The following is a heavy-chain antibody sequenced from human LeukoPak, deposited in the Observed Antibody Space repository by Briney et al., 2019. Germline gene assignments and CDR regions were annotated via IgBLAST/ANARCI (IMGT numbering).Heavy chain of an antibody. CDR2: IVPVSGTT. CDR1: VGSFTTYI. D-gene: IGHD1-1*01. J-gene: IGHJ4*02. V-gene: IGHV1-69*05. CDR3: ARELGSTGSSVY. Sequence: SAKVSCKASVGSFTTYIITWVRQAPGQGLEWMGRIVPVSGTTQYAQNFQGRATITTDESASTAYMELNSLRPEDTAVYYCARELGSTGSSVYWGQGTLVTVSS.